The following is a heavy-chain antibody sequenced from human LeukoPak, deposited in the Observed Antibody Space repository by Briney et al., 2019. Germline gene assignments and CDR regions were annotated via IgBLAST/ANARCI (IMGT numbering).Heavy chain of an antibody. Sequence: ASVNVSRKASGFRFSSIGVSWVRQAPGQGMEWVGWMRTYFGVTHYAEKFEDRVTMTIDTSTTTAYIDLRSLTYADTAVYYCARDSDYSGNGNGDWFDPWGQGTVVTVSS. CDR1: GFRFSSIG. D-gene: IGHD4-11*01. CDR2: MRTYFGVT. V-gene: IGHV1-18*04. CDR3: ARDSDYSGNGNGDWFDP. J-gene: IGHJ5*02.